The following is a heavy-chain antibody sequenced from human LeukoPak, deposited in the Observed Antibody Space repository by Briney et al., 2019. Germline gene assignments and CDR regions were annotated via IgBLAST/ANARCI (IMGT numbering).Heavy chain of an antibody. CDR3: ARDGYNYAHDY. D-gene: IGHD5-24*01. CDR1: GFTFSSYG. Sequence: GRSLRLSCASSGFTFSSYGMHWVRQAPGKGLEWVAVIWFDGTNRYYADSVKGRFTISRDNSKNTLYLQMNSLRAEDTAVYYCARDGYNYAHDYWGQGTLVTVSS. CDR2: IWFDGTNR. V-gene: IGHV3-33*01. J-gene: IGHJ4*02.